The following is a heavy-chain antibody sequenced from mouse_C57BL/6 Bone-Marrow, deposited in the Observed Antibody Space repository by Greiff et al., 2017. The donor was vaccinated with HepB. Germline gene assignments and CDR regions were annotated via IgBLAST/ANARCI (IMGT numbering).Heavy chain of an antibody. V-gene: IGHV14-4*01. J-gene: IGHJ1*03. CDR1: GFNIKDDY. CDR2: IDPENGDT. D-gene: IGHD6-1*01. CDR3: NLSRWYFDV. Sequence: VQLQQSGAELVRPGASVKLSCTASGFNIKDDYMHWVKQRPEQGLEWIGWIDPENGDTEYASKFQGKATITADTSSNTAYLQLSSLTSEDTAVYYCNLSRWYFDVWGTGTTVTVSS.